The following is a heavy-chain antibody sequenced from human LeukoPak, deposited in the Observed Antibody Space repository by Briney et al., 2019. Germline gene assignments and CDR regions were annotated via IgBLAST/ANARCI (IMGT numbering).Heavy chain of an antibody. CDR3: AREVGSMVRGVTPYYYYGMDV. V-gene: IGHV1-46*01. J-gene: IGHJ6*02. CDR2: INPCGGIT. D-gene: IGHD3-10*01. CDR1: GYTFTSYY. Sequence: ASVKVSCKAPGYTFTSYYMHWVRQAPGRGLEWMGIINPCGGITNYEQKFQGRVTMTRDTSTSTVYMELSSLRSEYTAEYYCAREVGSMVRGVTPYYYYGMDVWGQGTTVTVSS.